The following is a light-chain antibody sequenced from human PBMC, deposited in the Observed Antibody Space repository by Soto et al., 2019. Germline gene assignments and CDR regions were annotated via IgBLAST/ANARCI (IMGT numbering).Light chain of an antibody. V-gene: IGKV1-39*01. J-gene: IGKJ1*01. Sequence: DIQMTQSPSSLSAYVGDRVTITCRASQPITIYLNWYQHKPGKAPKLLIYGASSLQGGVPSRFSGSGSGTDFTLTISSLQPEDFATYYCHQTYNPPWTFGRRTRVEI. CDR3: HQTYNPPWT. CDR1: QPITIY. CDR2: GAS.